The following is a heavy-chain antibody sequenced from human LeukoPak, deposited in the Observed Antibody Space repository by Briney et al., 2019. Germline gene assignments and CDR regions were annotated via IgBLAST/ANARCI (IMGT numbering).Heavy chain of an antibody. CDR3: AREEGFGNWFDP. Sequence: PSETLSLTCAVSGGSISSGGYAWSWIRQPPVKGLEWIGYIYHSGSTYYNPSLKSRVTISVDRSKNQFSLKLSSVTAADTAVYYCAREEGFGNWFDPWGQGTLVTVSS. CDR2: IYHSGST. V-gene: IGHV4-30-2*01. D-gene: IGHD3-16*01. CDR1: GGSISSGGYA. J-gene: IGHJ5*02.